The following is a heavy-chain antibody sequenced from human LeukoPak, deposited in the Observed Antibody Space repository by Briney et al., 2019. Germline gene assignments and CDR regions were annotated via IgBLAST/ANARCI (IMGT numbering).Heavy chain of an antibody. D-gene: IGHD4-11*01. CDR1: GFTFSSYS. CDR3: ARDRDYSNYVRPPRWFDP. V-gene: IGHV3-21*01. Sequence: GGSLRLSCAASGFTFSSYSMNWVRQAPGKGLEWVSSISSSSSYIYYADSVKGRFTISRDNAKNSLYLQMNSLRAEDTAVYYCARDRDYSNYVRPPRWFDPWGQGTLVTVSS. CDR2: ISSSSSYI. J-gene: IGHJ5*02.